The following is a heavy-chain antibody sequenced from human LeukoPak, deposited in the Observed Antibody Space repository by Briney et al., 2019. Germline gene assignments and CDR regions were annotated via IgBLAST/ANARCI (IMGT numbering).Heavy chain of an antibody. J-gene: IGHJ6*02. CDR1: GFIFSGSA. Sequence: PGGSLRLSCAASGFIFSGSAVYWVRQASGKGLEWVGRIRSKTNNYATAYAASVKGRSTFSRDDLKNTAYLQMNSLETDDTAVYYCASAWSDYYGMDVWGQGTTVTVSS. D-gene: IGHD1-1*01. CDR2: IRSKTNNYAT. V-gene: IGHV3-73*01. CDR3: ASAWSDYYGMDV.